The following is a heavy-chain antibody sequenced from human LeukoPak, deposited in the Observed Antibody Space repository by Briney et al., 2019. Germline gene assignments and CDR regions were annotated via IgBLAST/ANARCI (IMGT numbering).Heavy chain of an antibody. J-gene: IGHJ4*02. CDR1: GFTFSSYS. D-gene: IGHD3-22*01. V-gene: IGHV3-48*01. Sequence: GGSLRLSCAASGFTFSSYSMNWVRQAPGKGLEWVSHISSGSGTIYYADSVKGRFTISRDNAQNSLYLQMNSLRAEDTAVHYCARVYYYDSSGYSYYWGQGTLVTVSS. CDR3: ARVYYYDSSGYSYY. CDR2: ISSGSGTI.